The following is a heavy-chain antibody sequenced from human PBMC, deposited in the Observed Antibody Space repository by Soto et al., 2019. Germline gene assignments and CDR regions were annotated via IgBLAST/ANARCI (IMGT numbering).Heavy chain of an antibody. J-gene: IGHJ4*02. D-gene: IGHD3-22*01. Sequence: ASETLSLTCAVSGVSIINSHWWTWVRQPPGKGLDWIGEIHHSGNTKYNPSLKSRVTISVDKPKNQFSLRLSSVTAADTAVYYCARDVGNYFDSTPAGQFDFWGPGTLVTVSS. CDR2: IHHSGNT. CDR3: ARDVGNYFDSTPAGQFDF. V-gene: IGHV4-4*02. CDR1: GVSIINSHW.